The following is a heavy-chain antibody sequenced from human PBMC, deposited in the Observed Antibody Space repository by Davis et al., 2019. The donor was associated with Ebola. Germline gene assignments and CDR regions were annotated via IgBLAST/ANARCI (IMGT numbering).Heavy chain of an antibody. CDR1: GITSSNAW. V-gene: IGHV3-15*01. D-gene: IGHD3-3*01. CDR2: IKSKTDGGTT. J-gene: IGHJ4*02. Sequence: PGGSLRLSCAASGITSSNAWMSWVRQAPGKGLEWVGRIKSKTDGGTTDYAAPVKGRFTISRDDSKNTLYLQMNSLKTEDTAVYYCTTAHYDFWSGYYIFDYWGQGTLVTVSS. CDR3: TTAHYDFWSGYYIFDY.